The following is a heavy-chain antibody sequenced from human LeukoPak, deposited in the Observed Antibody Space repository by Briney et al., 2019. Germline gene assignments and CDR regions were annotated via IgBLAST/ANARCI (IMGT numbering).Heavy chain of an antibody. CDR2: INAGNGNT. CDR3: ARDCSSTSCYDY. Sequence: ASVKVSCKASGYTFTSYAMHWVRQAPGQRLEWMGWINAGNGNTKYLQKFQGRVTITRDTSASTAYMELSSLRSEDTAVYYCARDCSSTSCYDYWGQGTLVTVSS. V-gene: IGHV1-3*01. D-gene: IGHD2-2*01. CDR1: GYTFTSYA. J-gene: IGHJ4*02.